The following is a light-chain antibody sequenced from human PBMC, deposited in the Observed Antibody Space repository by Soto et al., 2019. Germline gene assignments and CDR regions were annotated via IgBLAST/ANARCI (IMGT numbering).Light chain of an antibody. J-gene: IGLJ2*01. V-gene: IGLV2-11*01. CDR3: CSYAGSYIPVL. CDR2: DVT. CDR1: SSDVGEYNW. Sequence: QSALTQPRSVSGSPGQSVTIPCTGTSSDVGEYNWVSWYQRHPGKAPKVIIYDVTKRPSGVPDRFSGSKSGNTASLTISGLQAEDGATYYCCSYAGSYIPVLFGGGTKLTVL.